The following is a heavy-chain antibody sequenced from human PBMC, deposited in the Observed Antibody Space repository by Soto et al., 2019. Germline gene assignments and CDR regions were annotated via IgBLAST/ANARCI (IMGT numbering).Heavy chain of an antibody. CDR1: GYTFSSNW. D-gene: IGHD2-21*02. CDR2: IYPGDSET. CDR3: ARLATYCGGDCPTDY. V-gene: IGHV5-51*01. J-gene: IGHJ4*02. Sequence: PGESLKISCQTSGYTFSSNWIGWVRQMPGKGLEWMGIIYPGDSETRYSPSFQGQVTISADRSFSTAYLQWTSLQASDTAMYYCARLATYCGGDCPTDYWGQGTLVTVSS.